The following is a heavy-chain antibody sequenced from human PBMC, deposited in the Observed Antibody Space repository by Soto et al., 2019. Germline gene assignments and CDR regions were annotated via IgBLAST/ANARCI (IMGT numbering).Heavy chain of an antibody. Sequence: PGGSLRLSCAASGFTFSSYGMHWVGQAPGKGLEWVAVISYDGSNKYYADSVKGRFTISRDNSKNTLYLQMNSLRAEDTAVYYCAKDAAIAAAGPFDYWGQGTLVTVS. CDR1: GFTFSSYG. CDR3: AKDAAIAAAGPFDY. J-gene: IGHJ4*02. CDR2: ISYDGSNK. V-gene: IGHV3-30*18. D-gene: IGHD6-13*01.